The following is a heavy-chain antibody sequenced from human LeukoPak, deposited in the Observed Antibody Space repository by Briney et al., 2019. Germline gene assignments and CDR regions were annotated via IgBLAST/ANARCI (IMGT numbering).Heavy chain of an antibody. Sequence: GGSLRLSCAASGFTLSTYWLSWVRQAPGKGLEWVANINQDGSEKYYVDSVRGRFAISRDNAKKSLYLQMNSLRAEDTAVYYCARSRPLHDWGQGTLVTVSS. CDR2: INQDGSEK. J-gene: IGHJ4*02. V-gene: IGHV3-7*03. CDR3: ARSRPLHD. CDR1: GFTLSTYW. D-gene: IGHD4-11*01.